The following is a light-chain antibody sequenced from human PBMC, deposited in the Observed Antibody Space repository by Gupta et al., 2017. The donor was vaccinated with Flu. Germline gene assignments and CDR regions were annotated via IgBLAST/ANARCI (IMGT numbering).Light chain of an antibody. J-gene: IGLJ3*02. CDR1: NSDVGAYNL. CDR3: CSYAGKRTWV. Sequence: QSALTQPASVSGSPGQSITISCTGTNSDVGAYNLVSWYQQHPAKSPLLMIYEGSQRPSGVSNLFSGFKSDNTASLTISGLQAEDEAHYYCCSYAGKRTWVFGGGTKVTVL. CDR2: EGS. V-gene: IGLV2-23*01.